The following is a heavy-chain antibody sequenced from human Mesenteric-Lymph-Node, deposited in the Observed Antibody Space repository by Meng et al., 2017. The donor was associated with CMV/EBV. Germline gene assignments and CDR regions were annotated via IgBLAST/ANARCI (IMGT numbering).Heavy chain of an antibody. J-gene: IGHJ2*01. CDR2: ISWNSDTI. V-gene: IGHV3-9*01. CDR1: GFTFSTYA. CDR3: AKDSSLGNWDFDL. Sequence: SLKISCAASGFTFSTYAMSWGRQAPGKGLEWVSGISWNSDTIGYADSVKGRFTIARDNAKNSLYLEMSSLRAQDTGLYFCAKDSSLGNWDFDLWGPGTLVTVSS.